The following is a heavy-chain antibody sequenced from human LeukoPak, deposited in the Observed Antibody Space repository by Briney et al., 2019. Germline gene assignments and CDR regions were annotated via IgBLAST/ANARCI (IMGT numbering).Heavy chain of an antibody. Sequence: PGGSLRLSCAASGFTFDDYAMHWVRQAPGKGLEWVAVISYDGSNKYYADSVKGRFTISRDNSKNTLYLQMNSLRAEDTAVYYCARDGEDTAADYWGQGTLVTVSS. J-gene: IGHJ4*02. D-gene: IGHD5-18*01. CDR3: ARDGEDTAADY. CDR1: GFTFDDYA. CDR2: ISYDGSNK. V-gene: IGHV3-30-3*01.